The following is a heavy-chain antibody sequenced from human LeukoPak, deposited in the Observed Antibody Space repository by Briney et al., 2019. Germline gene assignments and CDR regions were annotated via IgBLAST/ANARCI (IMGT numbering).Heavy chain of an antibody. V-gene: IGHV3-23*01. CDR2: ISGSGGST. CDR3: AKVADSSGYYSFDY. Sequence: PGGSLRLSCADSEFTFSSYAMSWVRQAPGKGLEWVSAISGSGGSTYYADSVKGRFTISRDNSKNTLYLQMNSLRAEDTAVYYCAKVADSSGYYSFDYWGQGTLVTVSS. J-gene: IGHJ4*02. CDR1: EFTFSSYA. D-gene: IGHD3-22*01.